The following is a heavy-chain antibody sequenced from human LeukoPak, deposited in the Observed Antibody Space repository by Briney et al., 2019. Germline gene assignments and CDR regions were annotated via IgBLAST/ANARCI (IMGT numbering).Heavy chain of an antibody. CDR1: GGPISSHY. J-gene: IGHJ3*02. CDR3: ASVSYYGSGSDAFDI. D-gene: IGHD3-10*01. CDR2: IYYSGST. Sequence: SETLSLTCTVSGGPISSHYWSWTRQPPGKGLEWIGYIYYSGSTNYNPSLKSRVTMSVDTSKNQFSLKLSSVTAADTAVYYCASVSYYGSGSDAFDIWGQGTLVTVSS. V-gene: IGHV4-59*11.